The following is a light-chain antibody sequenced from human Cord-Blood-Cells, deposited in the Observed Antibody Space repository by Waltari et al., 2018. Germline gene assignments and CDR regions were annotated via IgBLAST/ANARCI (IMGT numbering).Light chain of an antibody. Sequence: DIQMTQTPSSLSASVGETVTITCRASQSISSYLNWYQQKPGKAPKLRIYAASNLQIGVPSRFSGSGSGTDFTLTISSLQPEDFATYYCQHSYSTPTWTFGQGTKLEIK. V-gene: IGKV1-39*01. CDR1: QSISSY. CDR3: QHSYSTPTWT. CDR2: AAS. J-gene: IGKJ1*01.